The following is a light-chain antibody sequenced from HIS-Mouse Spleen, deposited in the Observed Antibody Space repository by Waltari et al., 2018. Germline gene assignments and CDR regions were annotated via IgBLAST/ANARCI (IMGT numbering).Light chain of an antibody. CDR2: AAS. V-gene: IGKV1-39*01. CDR3: LQDYNYPRT. CDR1: QTISSY. J-gene: IGKJ1*01. Sequence: DIQMTQSPSSLSASVGDSVTITCRASQTISSYLNWYQQKPGKAPKLLIYAASNLQSGVPSRFSGSGSGTDFTLTISSLQPEDFATYYWLQDYNYPRTFGQWTKVEIK.